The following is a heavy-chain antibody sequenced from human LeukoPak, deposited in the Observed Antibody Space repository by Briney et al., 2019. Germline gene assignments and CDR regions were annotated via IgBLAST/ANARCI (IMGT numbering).Heavy chain of an antibody. CDR1: GFTFSSYA. V-gene: IGHV3-30-3*01. CDR2: ISYDGSSK. CDR3: ARGGAGRYCSGGSCYQREDY. Sequence: GRSLRLSCAASGFTFSSYAMHWVRQAPGKGLEWVAVISYDGSSKYYADSVKGRFTISRDNAKNSLYLQMNSLRDEDTAVYYCARGGAGRYCSGGSCYQREDYWGQGTLVTVSS. D-gene: IGHD2-15*01. J-gene: IGHJ4*02.